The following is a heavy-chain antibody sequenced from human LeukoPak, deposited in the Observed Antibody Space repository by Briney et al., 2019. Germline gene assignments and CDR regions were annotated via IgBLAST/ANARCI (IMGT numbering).Heavy chain of an antibody. CDR2: IYVSGST. CDR1: GGSTSSYY. V-gene: IGHV4-4*07. CDR3: ARGYCSGGSCYSYYYYNYMDV. D-gene: IGHD2-15*01. Sequence: SETLSLTCTVSGGSTSSYYWSWIRQSAGKGLEWIGRIYVSGSTTYNPSLNSRVTMSLDTSKNQFSLKLSSVTAADTAVYYCARGYCSGGSCYSYYYYNYMDVWGKGTTVTVSS. J-gene: IGHJ6*03.